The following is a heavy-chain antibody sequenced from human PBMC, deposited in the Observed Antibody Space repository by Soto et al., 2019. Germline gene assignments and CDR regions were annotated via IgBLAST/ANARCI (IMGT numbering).Heavy chain of an antibody. CDR1: GYTFTDYD. Sequence: QVQLVQSGAEVEKPGASVKVSCKASGYTFTDYDLNWMRHATGQGLEWMGWMNPNNGNTGYAQKFQGRVTMTRDTSTSTAYMELSSLTSDNTAVYYCARNTRQTGDFDYWCQGTLVTVSS. J-gene: IGHJ4*02. V-gene: IGHV1-8*01. CDR3: ARNTRQTGDFDY. CDR2: MNPNNGNT. D-gene: IGHD7-27*01.